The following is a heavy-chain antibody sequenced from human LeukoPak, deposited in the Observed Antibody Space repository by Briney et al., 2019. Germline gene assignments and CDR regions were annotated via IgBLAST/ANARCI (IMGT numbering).Heavy chain of an antibody. V-gene: IGHV4-34*01. CDR2: INHSGST. J-gene: IGHJ6*02. CDR3: ARENGIYGSGSYYFLNYYYYGMDV. D-gene: IGHD3-10*01. CDR1: GFTFSSYS. Sequence: GSLRLSCAASGFTFSSYSMNWVRQPPGKGLEWIGEINHSGSTNYNPSLKSRVTISVDTSKNQFSLKLSSVTAADTAVYYCARENGIYGSGSYYFLNYYYYGMDVWGQGTTVTVSS.